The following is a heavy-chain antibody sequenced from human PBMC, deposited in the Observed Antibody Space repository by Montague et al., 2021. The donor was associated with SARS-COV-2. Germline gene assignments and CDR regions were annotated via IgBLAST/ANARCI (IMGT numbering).Heavy chain of an antibody. J-gene: IGHJ4*02. V-gene: IGHV4-4*02. Sequence: SETLSLTCAVSGRSISSSNWWSWVRQPPGKGLEWIGEIYHSGSTNYNPSFKSRVTISVDKSKNQFSLKLSSVTAADTAVYYCARVIVGTISFVTESDYWGQGTLVTVSS. CDR1: GRSISSSNW. CDR2: IYHSGST. D-gene: IGHD1-26*01. CDR3: ARVIVGTISFVTESDY.